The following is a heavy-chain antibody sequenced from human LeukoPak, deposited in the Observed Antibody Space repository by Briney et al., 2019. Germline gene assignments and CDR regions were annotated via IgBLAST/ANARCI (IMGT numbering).Heavy chain of an antibody. V-gene: IGHV1-24*01. CDR3: ASWGTTYYMDV. Sequence: GASVKVSCKVSGYTLTELSMHWVRQAPGKGLEWMGGFDPEDGETIYAQKFQGRVTMTRDTSISTAYMELSRLRSDDTAVYYCASWGTTYYMDVWGKGTTVTVSS. J-gene: IGHJ6*03. CDR1: GYTLTELS. CDR2: FDPEDGET. D-gene: IGHD3-16*01.